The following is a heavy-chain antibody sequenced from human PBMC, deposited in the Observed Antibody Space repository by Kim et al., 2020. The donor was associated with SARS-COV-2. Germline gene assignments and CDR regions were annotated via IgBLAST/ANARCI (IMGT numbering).Heavy chain of an antibody. CDR1: GFTFDDYA. CDR2: ISWNSGSI. J-gene: IGHJ4*02. CDR3: AKEGYYYDSSGYYYIALDY. Sequence: GGSLRLSCAASGFTFDDYAMHCVRQAPGKGLEWVSGISWNSGSIGYADSVKGRFTISRDNAKNSLYLQMNSLRAEDTALYYCAKEGYYYDSSGYYYIALDYWGQGTLVTVSS. V-gene: IGHV3-9*01. D-gene: IGHD3-22*01.